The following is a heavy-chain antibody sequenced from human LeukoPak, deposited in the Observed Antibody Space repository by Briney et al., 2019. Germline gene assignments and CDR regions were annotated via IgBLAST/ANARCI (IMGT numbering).Heavy chain of an antibody. J-gene: IGHJ4*02. CDR1: GFIFSNYG. CDR2: ISGSGGST. V-gene: IGHV3-23*01. Sequence: GRSLRLSCAASGFIFSNYGINWVRQAPGKGLEWVSAISGSGGSTFYTDSVKGRFTISRDSSKNTLYLQMNSLRAEDTAVYYCARLVTIYDSADFDYWGQGTLVTVSS. CDR3: ARLVTIYDSADFDY. D-gene: IGHD3-10*01.